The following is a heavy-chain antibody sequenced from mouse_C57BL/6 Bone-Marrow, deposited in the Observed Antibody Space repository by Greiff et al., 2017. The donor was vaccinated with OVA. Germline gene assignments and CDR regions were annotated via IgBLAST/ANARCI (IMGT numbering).Heavy chain of an antibody. V-gene: IGHV1-64*01. CDR1: GYTFTSYW. Sequence: VQLQQPGAELVKPGASVKLSCKASGYTFTSYWMHWVKQRPGQGLEWIGIIHPNSGSTNYNEKFKSKATLTVDKSSSTAYLQLRSLTSEDSAIYYCETALGYWGQGTTLTVSS. CDR2: IHPNSGST. D-gene: IGHD2-10*02. CDR3: ETALGY. J-gene: IGHJ2*01.